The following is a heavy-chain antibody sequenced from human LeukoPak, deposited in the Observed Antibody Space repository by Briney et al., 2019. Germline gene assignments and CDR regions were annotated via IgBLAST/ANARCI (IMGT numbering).Heavy chain of an antibody. CDR2: ISGSGSTT. CDR3: ARDPYSSTWSYGMDV. D-gene: IGHD6-6*01. J-gene: IGHJ6*02. CDR1: GFTFGSYA. Sequence: GGSLRLSCAASGFTFGSYAMNWVRQAPGKGLEWVSTISGSGSTTYYADSVKGRFTISRDNAKNSLFLQMNTLRAEDTAVYYCARDPYSSTWSYGMDVWGQGTTVTVSS. V-gene: IGHV3-21*04.